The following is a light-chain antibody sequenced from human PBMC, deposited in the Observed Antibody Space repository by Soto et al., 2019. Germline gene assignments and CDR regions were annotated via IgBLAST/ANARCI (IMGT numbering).Light chain of an antibody. Sequence: EIVLTQSPGTLSLSPGERATLSCRASQSVSSSYLAWYQQKPGQAPRLLIYGASSRATGIPDRFSGSGSGSDFTLNISRLEPEDFAVYSCQQYGRSPYTFGQGTKLEIK. CDR3: QQYGRSPYT. CDR2: GAS. J-gene: IGKJ2*01. CDR1: QSVSSSY. V-gene: IGKV3-20*01.